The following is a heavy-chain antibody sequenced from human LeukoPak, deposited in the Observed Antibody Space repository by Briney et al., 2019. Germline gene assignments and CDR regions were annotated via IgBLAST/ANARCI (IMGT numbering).Heavy chain of an antibody. CDR3: ARADNYGHYYFDY. CDR2: ISSSGSTI. Sequence: GGSLRLSCAASGFTFSDYYMSWIRQAPGKGLEWVSYISSSGSTIYYADSVKGRFTISRDNAKSSLYLQMNSLRAEDTAVYYCARADNYGHYYFDYWGQGTLVTVSS. CDR1: GFTFSDYY. D-gene: IGHD3-10*01. J-gene: IGHJ4*02. V-gene: IGHV3-11*01.